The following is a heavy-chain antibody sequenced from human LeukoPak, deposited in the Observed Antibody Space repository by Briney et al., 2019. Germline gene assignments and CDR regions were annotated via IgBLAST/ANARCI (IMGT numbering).Heavy chain of an antibody. V-gene: IGHV3-11*01. D-gene: IGHD3-10*01. CDR1: GFTFSDYY. CDR3: ARDRTYYYGSGSYEFDY. J-gene: IGHJ4*02. Sequence: GGSLRLSCAASGFTFSDYYMSWIRQAPGKGLEWVSYISSSGSTIYYADSVKGRFTISRDNAKNSLYLQMNSLRAEDTAAYYCARDRTYYYGSGSYEFDYWGQGTLVTVSS. CDR2: ISSSGSTI.